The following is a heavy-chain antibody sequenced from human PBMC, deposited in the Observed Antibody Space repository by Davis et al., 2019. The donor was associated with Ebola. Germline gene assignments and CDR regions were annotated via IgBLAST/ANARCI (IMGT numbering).Heavy chain of an antibody. CDR2: IYPGDSDT. CDR1: GNSFTSHW. J-gene: IGHJ5*02. V-gene: IGHV5-51*01. Sequence: GESLKISCKDSGNSFTSHWIGWVRQMPGKGLEWMGIIYPGDSDTRYSPSFQGQVTISADKSISTAYLQWSSLKASDTAMYYCARHKLRNWFDPWGQGTLVTVSS. D-gene: IGHD3-10*01. CDR3: ARHKLRNWFDP.